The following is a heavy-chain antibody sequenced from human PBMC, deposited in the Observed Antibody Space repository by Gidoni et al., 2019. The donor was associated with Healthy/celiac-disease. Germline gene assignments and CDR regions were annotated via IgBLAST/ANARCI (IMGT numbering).Heavy chain of an antibody. D-gene: IGHD5-12*01. Sequence: QVQLVESGGGVVQPGRSLRLSCAASGFTFSSYGMHWVRQAPGKGLEWVAVISYDGSNKYYADSVKGRFTISRDNSKNTLYLQMNSLRAEDTAVYYCAKVGEMATSKGAFDIWGQGTMVTVSS. J-gene: IGHJ3*02. CDR1: GFTFSSYG. CDR2: ISYDGSNK. CDR3: AKVGEMATSKGAFDI. V-gene: IGHV3-30*18.